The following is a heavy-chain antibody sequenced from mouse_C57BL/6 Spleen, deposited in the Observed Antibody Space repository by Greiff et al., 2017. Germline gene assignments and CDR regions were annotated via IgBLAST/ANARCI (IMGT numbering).Heavy chain of an antibody. D-gene: IGHD2-10*02. V-gene: IGHV5-16*01. CDR2: INYDGSST. CDR3: AREGYGNYGGYAMDY. CDR1: GFTFSDYY. J-gene: IGHJ4*01. Sequence: EVMLVESEGGLVQPGSSMKLSCTASGFTFSDYYMAWVRQVPEKGLEWVANINYDGSSTYYLDSLKSRFIISRDNAKNILYLQMSSLKSEDTATYYCAREGYGNYGGYAMDYWGQGTSVTVSS.